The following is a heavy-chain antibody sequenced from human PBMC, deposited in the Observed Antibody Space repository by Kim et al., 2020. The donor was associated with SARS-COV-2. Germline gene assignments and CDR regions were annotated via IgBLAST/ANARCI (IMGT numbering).Heavy chain of an antibody. Sequence: GGSLRLSGAASGFTFDDYAMHWVRQAPGKGLEWVSGISWNSGSIGYVDSVKGRFTISRDNAKNSLYLQMNSLRAEDTALYYCAKAYCSSTSCLNWFDPWGQGTLVTVSS. J-gene: IGHJ5*02. CDR2: ISWNSGSI. V-gene: IGHV3-9*01. D-gene: IGHD2-2*01. CDR1: GFTFDDYA. CDR3: AKAYCSSTSCLNWFDP.